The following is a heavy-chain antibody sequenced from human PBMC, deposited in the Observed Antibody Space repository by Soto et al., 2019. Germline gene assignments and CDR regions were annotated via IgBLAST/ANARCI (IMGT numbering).Heavy chain of an antibody. CDR1: GFTFSSYA. J-gene: IGHJ4*02. CDR2: IWYDGSNK. CDR3: AREDPSSFCYG. V-gene: IGHV3-33*01. D-gene: IGHD5-18*01. Sequence: PGGSMRLSCAASGFTFSSYAMHWVRQAPGKGLEWVAVIWYDGSNKYYADSVKGRFTISRDNSKSTLYLQMNSLRAEDTAVYYCAREDPSSFCYGWGQGTLVTVSS.